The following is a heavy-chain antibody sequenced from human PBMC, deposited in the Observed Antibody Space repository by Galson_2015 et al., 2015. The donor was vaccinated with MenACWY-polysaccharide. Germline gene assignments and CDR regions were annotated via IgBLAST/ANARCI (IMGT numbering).Heavy chain of an antibody. CDR1: GFPFSSYA. CDR2: ISVTGGGT. J-gene: IGHJ4*02. V-gene: IGHV3-23*01. D-gene: IGHD1-1*01. CDR3: AKRSGVTTGTDFDY. Sequence: SLRLSCAASGFPFSSYAMSWVRQAPGKGLEWASAISVTGGGTYYADSVKGRFTISRDNSKNTLYLQMNSLRVEDTAVYYCAKRSGVTTGTDFDYWGQGTLVTVSS.